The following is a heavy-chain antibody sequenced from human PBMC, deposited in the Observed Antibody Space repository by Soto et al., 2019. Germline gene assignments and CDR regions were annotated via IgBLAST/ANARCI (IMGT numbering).Heavy chain of an antibody. J-gene: IGHJ6*02. V-gene: IGHV1-8*01. CDR3: ARGGRGRRIFGVVIPPSHYYYYYYGMDV. CDR1: GYTFTSYD. Sequence: ASVKVSCKASGYTFTSYDINWVRQATGQGLEWMGWMNPNSGNTGYAQKFQGRVTMTRNTSISTAYMELSSLRSEDTAVYYCARGGRGRRIFGVVIPPSHYYYYYYGMDVWGQGTTVTVSS. D-gene: IGHD3-3*01. CDR2: MNPNSGNT.